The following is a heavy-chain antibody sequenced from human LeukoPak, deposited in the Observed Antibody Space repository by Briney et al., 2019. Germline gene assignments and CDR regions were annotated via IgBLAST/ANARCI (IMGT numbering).Heavy chain of an antibody. Sequence: SETLSLTCTVSGGSISSGGYYWSWIRQPPGKGLERIGYIYYSGSTYYNPSLKSRVIISVDTYKNLFSLKLSSGTDAGTAVYCGARDPLYYGILTAQGHYIDVWGKGTTVTVSS. D-gene: IGHD3-9*01. CDR2: IYYSGST. CDR1: GGSISSGGYY. V-gene: IGHV4-30-4*08. J-gene: IGHJ6*03. CDR3: ARDPLYYGILTAQGHYIDV.